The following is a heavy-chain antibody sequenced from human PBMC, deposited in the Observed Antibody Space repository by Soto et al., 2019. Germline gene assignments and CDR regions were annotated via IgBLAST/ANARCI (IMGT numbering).Heavy chain of an antibody. CDR2: INYSGST. J-gene: IGHJ4*02. V-gene: IGHV4-39*01. D-gene: IGHD3-3*01. Sequence: QLQLQESGPGLVKPSETLSLTCTVSGGSISSSSSYWGWIRQPPGKGLEWIGSINYSGSTYYNPSRMRRITISVDTSKNQFSLKLSSVTAADTAVYFCAKTGFWSGYRVVDYWGQGTLVTVSS. CDR3: AKTGFWSGYRVVDY. CDR1: GGSISSSSSY.